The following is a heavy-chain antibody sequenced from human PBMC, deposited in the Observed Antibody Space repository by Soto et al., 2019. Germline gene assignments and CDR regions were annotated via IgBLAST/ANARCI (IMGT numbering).Heavy chain of an antibody. CDR1: GFTFSSNG. CDR2: ISGSGGST. D-gene: IGHD1-1*01. CDR3: TKKMERLYYFDY. V-gene: IGHV3-23*01. Sequence: PGESLSLSCTASGFTFSSNGMSWVRQPPGQGLEWVSAISGSGGSTYYADSVKSRFTISRDNSKNTLYLQMHSLRAEDTAVYYFTKKMERLYYFDYWGQGTLVTVSS. J-gene: IGHJ4*02.